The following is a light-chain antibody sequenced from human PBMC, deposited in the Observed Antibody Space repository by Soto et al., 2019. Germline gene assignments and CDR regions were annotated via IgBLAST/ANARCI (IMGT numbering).Light chain of an antibody. CDR2: GAS. CDR1: QTINRN. Sequence: EIVMTQSPATLSVSPWDRATMSCRASQTINRNLGWYHQRPGQPPRLLMYGASTRATGIPDRFSGSGSGTDFTLTISRLEPEDFAVYYCQQRSNSLTFGGGTDVDIK. V-gene: IGKV3-15*01. J-gene: IGKJ4*01. CDR3: QQRSNSLT.